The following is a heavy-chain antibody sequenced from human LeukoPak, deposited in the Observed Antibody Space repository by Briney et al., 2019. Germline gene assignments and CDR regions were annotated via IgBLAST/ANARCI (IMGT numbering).Heavy chain of an antibody. J-gene: IGHJ6*03. CDR2: IKQDGSEK. CDR1: GFTFSSYW. Sequence: SGGSLRLSCAASGFTFSSYWMSWVRQAPGKGLEWVANIKQDGSEKYYVDSVKGRFTISRDNAKNSLYLQMNSLRAEDTAVYYCARGIVVQENYYYYMDVWGKGTTVTVSS. CDR3: ARGIVVQENYYYYMDV. V-gene: IGHV3-7*04. D-gene: IGHD2-2*01.